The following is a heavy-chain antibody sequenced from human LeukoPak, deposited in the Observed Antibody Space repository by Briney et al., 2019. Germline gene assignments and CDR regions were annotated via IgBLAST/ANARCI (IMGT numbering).Heavy chain of an antibody. CDR2: ISSSSSI. CDR3: ARDQRSGIAAYGMDV. V-gene: IGHV3-48*02. Sequence: PGRSLRLSCAASGFTFSSYSMNWVRQAPGKGLEWVSYISSSSSIYYADSVKGRFTISRDNAKTSLYLQMNSLRDEDTAVYYCARDQRSGIAAYGMDVWGQGTTVIVSS. J-gene: IGHJ6*02. CDR1: GFTFSSYS. D-gene: IGHD6-13*01.